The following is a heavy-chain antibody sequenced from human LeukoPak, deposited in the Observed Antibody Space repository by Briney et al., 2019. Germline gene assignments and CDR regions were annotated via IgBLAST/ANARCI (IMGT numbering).Heavy chain of an antibody. Sequence: SVKVSCKASGGTFSSYAISWVRQAPGQGLEWMGRIIPILGIANYAQKFQGRVTITADKSTSTAYMELSSLRSEDTAVYYCAKGRSSGYDLAPLEDWGQGTLVTVSS. D-gene: IGHD5-12*01. CDR1: GGTFSSYA. CDR2: IIPILGIA. V-gene: IGHV1-69*04. J-gene: IGHJ4*02. CDR3: AKGRSSGYDLAPLED.